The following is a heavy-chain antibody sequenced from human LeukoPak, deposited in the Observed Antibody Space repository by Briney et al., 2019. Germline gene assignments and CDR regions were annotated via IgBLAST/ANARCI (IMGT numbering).Heavy chain of an antibody. Sequence: SETLSLTCTVFGGSISSYYWSWIRQPPGKGLEWMGNIYYRGSTNYNPSLKSRVTISVDTSKNQVSLKLSSVTAADTAVYYCARDMSGYDSNYYYYMDVWGKGTTVTVSS. CDR1: GGSISSYY. CDR3: ARDMSGYDSNYYYYMDV. J-gene: IGHJ6*03. CDR2: IYYRGST. V-gene: IGHV4-59*01. D-gene: IGHD5-12*01.